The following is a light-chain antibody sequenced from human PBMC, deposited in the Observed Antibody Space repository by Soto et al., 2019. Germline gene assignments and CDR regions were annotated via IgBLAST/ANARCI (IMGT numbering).Light chain of an antibody. Sequence: DIVITQSPVSLPVTPGEPASISCRSSQSLLHSNGYNYLDWYLQKPGQSPQLLIYLGSSRASGVPDRFSGSGSGTDFTLKISRVEAEDVGVYYCMEALQSPLTFGGGTKVDIK. CDR1: QSLLHSNGYNY. CDR2: LGS. CDR3: MEALQSPLT. V-gene: IGKV2-28*01. J-gene: IGKJ4*01.